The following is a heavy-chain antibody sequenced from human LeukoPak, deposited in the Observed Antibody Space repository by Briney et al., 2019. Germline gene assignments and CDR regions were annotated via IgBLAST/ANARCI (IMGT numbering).Heavy chain of an antibody. J-gene: IGHJ5*01. CDR1: GFTFRSSA. CDR3: AKEGAYPIITYDS. CDR2: ISYDETNK. Sequence: GGSLRLSCAASGFTFRSSAMHWVRQAPGKGLEWVAVISYDETNKYYADSVQGRVSISRDNAKNSLYLQMDSLRAEDTAVYYCAKEGAYPIITYDSWGQGALVTVSS. V-gene: IGHV3-30*04. D-gene: IGHD3-10*01.